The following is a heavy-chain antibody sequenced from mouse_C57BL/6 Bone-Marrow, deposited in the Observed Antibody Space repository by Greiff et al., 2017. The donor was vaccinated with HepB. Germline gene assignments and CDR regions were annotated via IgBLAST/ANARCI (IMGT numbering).Heavy chain of an antibody. CDR3: ARPGDYDSFAY. Sequence: VRRRQAGAELARAVWAVRVSCKASGYTFTSYGISWVKQRTGQGLEWIGEIYPRSGNTYYNEKFKGKATLTADKSSSTAYMELRSLTSEDSAVYFCARPGDYDSFAYWGQGTLVTVSA. CDR2: IYPRSGNT. D-gene: IGHD1-1*01. J-gene: IGHJ3*01. CDR1: GYTFTSYG. V-gene: IGHV1-81*01.